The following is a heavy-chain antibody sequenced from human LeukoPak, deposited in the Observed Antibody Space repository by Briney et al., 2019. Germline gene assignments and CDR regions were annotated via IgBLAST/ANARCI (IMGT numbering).Heavy chain of an antibody. CDR1: GLTVSSNY. V-gene: IGHV3-53*01. D-gene: IGHD3-10*01. CDR3: ARSGFGVLYYYGMDV. CDR2: IYSRGNI. Sequence: PGGSLRLSCAASGLTVSSNYMSWVRQAPGKGLEWVSVIYSRGNIYYADSVKGRFTISRHNSKNTLYLQMNSLRAEDTAVYYCARSGFGVLYYYGMDVWGQGTTVTVSS. J-gene: IGHJ6*02.